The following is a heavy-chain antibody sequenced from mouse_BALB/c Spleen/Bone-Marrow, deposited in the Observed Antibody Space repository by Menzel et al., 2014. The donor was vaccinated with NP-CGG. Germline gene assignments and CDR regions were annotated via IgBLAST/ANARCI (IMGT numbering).Heavy chain of an antibody. J-gene: IGHJ1*01. Sequence: EVQGVESGGGLVRPGGSLRLSCAASGFTFTDYYISWVRQPPGKALEWLGFIRNKVKGYTTDYSASVKGRFTISRDNSQSISYLQMNTLRAEDSATYYCARDENVGIYWYFDVWGAGTTVTVSS. CDR2: IRNKVKGYTT. CDR1: GFTFTDYY. V-gene: IGHV7-3*02. CDR3: ARDENVGIYWYFDV.